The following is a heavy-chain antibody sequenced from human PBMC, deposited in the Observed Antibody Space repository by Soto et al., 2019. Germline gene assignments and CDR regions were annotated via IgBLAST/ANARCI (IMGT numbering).Heavy chain of an antibody. J-gene: IGHJ6*02. CDR1: GFTFSSYA. D-gene: IGHD3-16*01. CDR3: AKDWAIQLGEHYYYYGMDV. Sequence: PGGSLRLSCAASGFTFSSYAMSWVRQAPGKGLEWVSAISGSGGSTYYADSVKGRFTISRDNSKNTLYLQMNSLRAEDTAVYYCAKDWAIQLGEHYYYYGMDVWGQGTTVTVSS. CDR2: ISGSGGST. V-gene: IGHV3-23*01.